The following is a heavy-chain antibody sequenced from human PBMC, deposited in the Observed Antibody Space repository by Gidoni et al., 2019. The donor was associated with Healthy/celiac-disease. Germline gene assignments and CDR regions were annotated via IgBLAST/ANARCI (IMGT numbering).Heavy chain of an antibody. CDR3: AKDRTVVTLRKRADAFDI. J-gene: IGHJ3*02. CDR1: GFTFSSYG. V-gene: IGHV3-30*18. D-gene: IGHD2-21*02. CDR2: ISYDGSNK. Sequence: QVQLVESGGGVVQPGRSLRLSCAASGFTFSSYGMHWVRQAPGKGLEWVAVISYDGSNKYYADSVKGRFTISRDNSKNTLYLQMNSLRAEDTAVYYCAKDRTVVTLRKRADAFDIWGQGTMVTVSS.